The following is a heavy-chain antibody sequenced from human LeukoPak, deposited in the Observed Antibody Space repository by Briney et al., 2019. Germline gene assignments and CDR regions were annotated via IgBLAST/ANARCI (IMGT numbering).Heavy chain of an antibody. D-gene: IGHD2-2*02. CDR1: GYTFTGYY. CDR3: ARVGYCSSTSCYTYYYYGMDV. J-gene: IGHJ6*02. V-gene: IGHV1-2*02. CDR2: INPNSGGT. Sequence: ASVKVSCKASGYTFTGYYMHWVRQAPGQGLEWMGWINPNSGGTNYAQKFQGRVTMTRDTSISTAYMELSRLRSDGTAVYYCARVGYCSSTSCYTYYYYGMDVWGQGTTVTVSS.